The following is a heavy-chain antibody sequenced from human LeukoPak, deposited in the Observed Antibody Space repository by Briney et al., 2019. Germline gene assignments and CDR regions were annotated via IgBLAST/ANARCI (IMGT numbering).Heavy chain of an antibody. CDR3: AKVLSSSWGYFGF. D-gene: IGHD6-13*01. J-gene: IGHJ4*02. CDR1: GFTFSSYA. CDR2: ISYDGSNK. Sequence: GGSLRLSCAASGFTFSSYAMHWVRQAPGKGLEWVAVISYDGSNKYYADSVKGRFTISRDNSKNTVYLQMNSLRVEDTALYYCAKVLSSSWGYFGFWGQGTLVIVSS. V-gene: IGHV3-30-3*01.